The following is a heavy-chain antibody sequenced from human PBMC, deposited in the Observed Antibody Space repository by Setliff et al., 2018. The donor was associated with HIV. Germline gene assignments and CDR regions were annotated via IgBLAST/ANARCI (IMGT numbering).Heavy chain of an antibody. D-gene: IGHD1-26*01. V-gene: IGHV3-74*01. CDR1: GLTFSRHR. CDR3: ARPTNIDTLYYGSQTFYMYYYGLDV. Sequence: GGSLRLSCAASGLTFSRHRMHWVRQAPGKGLVWVSNINSDGSTTAYADPVKGRVTVARDNAKNTVYLHMNSLGAEDTAVYLCARPTNIDTLYYGSQTFYMYYYGLDVWGQGTTVTVSS. CDR2: INSDGSTT. J-gene: IGHJ6*02.